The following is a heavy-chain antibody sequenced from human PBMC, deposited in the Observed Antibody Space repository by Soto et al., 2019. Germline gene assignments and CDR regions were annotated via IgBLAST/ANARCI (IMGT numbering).Heavy chain of an antibody. J-gene: IGHJ4*02. D-gene: IGHD5-12*01. Sequence: DVQLSESGGDLVRPGGSLRLSCTTSGFSFASFALTWVRQAPGQGLEWVASIVGSDAKTHYADSEKVRFTISSNTSRNTVYLQMNNLSGDDTAIYYCAKWTYLDFWCQGTRVTVSS. CDR1: GFSFASFA. V-gene: IGHV3-23*01. CDR2: IVGSDAKT. CDR3: AKWTYLDF.